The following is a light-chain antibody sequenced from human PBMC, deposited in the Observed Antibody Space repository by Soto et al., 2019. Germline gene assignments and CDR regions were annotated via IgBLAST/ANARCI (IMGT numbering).Light chain of an antibody. CDR2: GAS. J-gene: IGKJ2*01. CDR3: HQYGSSPYT. Sequence: EIVLTQSPDTMSLSPGESATLSCRASRNTNDNHLAWYQQKPGQAPRLLIYGASSRATGIPDRFSGSGSGADFTLTISRLDPEDFAVYFCHQYGSSPYTFGQGTKLEIK. CDR1: RNTNDNH. V-gene: IGKV3-20*01.